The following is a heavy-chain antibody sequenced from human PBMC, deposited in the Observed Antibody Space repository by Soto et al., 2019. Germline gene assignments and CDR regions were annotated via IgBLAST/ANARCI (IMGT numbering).Heavy chain of an antibody. CDR1: RFIFTSYA. CDR2: ISSSGTII. CDR3: ASFSRMPDGYY. D-gene: IGHD2-2*01. Sequence: EVHLVESGGGLVQPGESLRLSCAASRFIFTSYAINWVRQAPGKGLEWVSYISSSGTIIYYADSVKGRFTISRDNAKNSLYLQMNSLRAEDKAVYYCASFSRMPDGYYWGQGTLVTVSS. J-gene: IGHJ4*02. V-gene: IGHV3-48*01.